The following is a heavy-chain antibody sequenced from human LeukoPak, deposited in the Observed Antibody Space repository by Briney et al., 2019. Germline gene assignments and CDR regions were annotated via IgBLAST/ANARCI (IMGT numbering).Heavy chain of an antibody. Sequence: ASVKVSCKASRGTFSSYAISWVRQAPGQGLEWMGRIIPILGIANYAQKFQGRVTITADKSTSTAYMELSSLRSEDTAVYYCARDSSSWPSFDYWGQGTLVAVSS. D-gene: IGHD6-13*01. V-gene: IGHV1-69*04. CDR2: IIPILGIA. CDR3: ARDSSSWPSFDY. CDR1: RGTFSSYA. J-gene: IGHJ4*02.